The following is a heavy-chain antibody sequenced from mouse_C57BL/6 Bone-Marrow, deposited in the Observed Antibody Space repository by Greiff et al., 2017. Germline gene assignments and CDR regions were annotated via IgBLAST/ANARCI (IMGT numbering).Heavy chain of an antibody. CDR1: GYTFTDYY. Sequence: VMLVESGAELVRPGASVKLSCKASGYTFTDYYINWVKQRPGQGLEWIARIYPGSGNTYYNEKFKGKATLTAEKSSSTAYMQLSSLTSEDSAVYFCARWASMDYWGQGTSVTVSS. CDR3: ARWASMDY. J-gene: IGHJ4*01. CDR2: IYPGSGNT. V-gene: IGHV1-76*01.